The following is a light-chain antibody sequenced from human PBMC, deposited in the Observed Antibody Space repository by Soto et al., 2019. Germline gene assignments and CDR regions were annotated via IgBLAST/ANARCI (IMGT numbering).Light chain of an antibody. J-gene: IGKJ4*01. Sequence: IVMTQSPATLSVSPGETATLSCRPSHSINSNLAWYQQKPGQAPRLLMFRASIRATGFTARFSGSGSWTKLNITISSLQSEDSAIYYFQQYNNWPRATFGGGTKVDIK. V-gene: IGKV3-15*01. CDR3: QQYNNWPRAT. CDR2: RAS. CDR1: HSINSN.